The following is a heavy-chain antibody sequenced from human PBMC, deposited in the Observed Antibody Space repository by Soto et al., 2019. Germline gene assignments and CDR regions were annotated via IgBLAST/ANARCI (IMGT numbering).Heavy chain of an antibody. CDR2: IHSSGSI. CDR3: ARDLDGLHDDTSGPFPRPG. V-gene: IGHV4-30-4*01. CDR1: GGSISSDDYY. J-gene: IGHJ1*01. D-gene: IGHD3-22*01. Sequence: SETLSLTCTVSGGSISSDDYYWSWIRQAPGRGLEWIGYIHSSGSIYYNPSLKGRATMSIDTAGNQFSLKVSSVTVADKAVYYCARDLDGLHDDTSGPFPRPGWGQGTLVTVSS.